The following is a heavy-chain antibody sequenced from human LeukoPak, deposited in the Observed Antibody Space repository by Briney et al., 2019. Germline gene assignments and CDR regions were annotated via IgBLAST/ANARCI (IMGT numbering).Heavy chain of an antibody. CDR3: AKPGSSWSKIALAGTLYFQH. V-gene: IGHV3-20*04. Sequence: TGGSLRLSCAASGFTFENHAMSWVRQAPGKGLEWVSGINWNGGSSKYVDSVKGRFTIPRDNSKNTLYLQMNSLRAEDTAVYYCAKPGSSWSKIALAGTLYFQHWGQGTLVTVSS. CDR2: INWNGGSS. CDR1: GFTFENHA. J-gene: IGHJ1*01. D-gene: IGHD6-19*01.